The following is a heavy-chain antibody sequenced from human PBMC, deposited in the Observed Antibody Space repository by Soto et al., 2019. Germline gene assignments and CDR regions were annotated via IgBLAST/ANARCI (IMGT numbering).Heavy chain of an antibody. V-gene: IGHV2-5*02. CDR2: IYWDDDK. CDR3: AHMQAGGSGWHTRKILAF. D-gene: IGHD6-19*01. CDR1: GFSLRNRRVG. Sequence: APAPVTPTRPLTLTCTFRGFSLRNRRVGVGWIRQPPGKALEWLALIYWDDDKRYSPSLKSRLTITKDTSKNQVDLTMTNMDPVDTATYYFAHMQAGGSGWHTRKILAFRGKGTLVPVS. J-gene: IGHJ4*02.